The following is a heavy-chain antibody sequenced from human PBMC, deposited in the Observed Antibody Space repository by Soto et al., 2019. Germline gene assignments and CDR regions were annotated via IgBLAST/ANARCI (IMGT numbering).Heavy chain of an antibody. CDR2: ISGSGGST. D-gene: IGHD5-18*01. CDR3: AKNLGSYGSTSYYYYYGMDV. Sequence: EVQLLESGGGLVQPGGSLRLSCAASGFTFSSYAMSWVRQAPGKGLEWVSAISGSGGSTYYADSVKGRFTISRDNSKNTLYLQMNSLRAEDTAVYYCAKNLGSYGSTSYYYYYGMDVWGQGTPVTVSS. V-gene: IGHV3-23*01. CDR1: GFTFSSYA. J-gene: IGHJ6*02.